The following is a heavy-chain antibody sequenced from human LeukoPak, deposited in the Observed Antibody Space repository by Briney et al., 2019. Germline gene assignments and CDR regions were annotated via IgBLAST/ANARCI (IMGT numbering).Heavy chain of an antibody. J-gene: IGHJ4*02. CDR1: GYTFTGHF. D-gene: IGHD3-22*01. CDR3: ARDLSRLAFYDSSGFDLDF. CDR2: INPKSGGT. Sequence: ASVKVSCKASGYTFTGHFMHWVRQAPGQGLEWMGWINPKSGGTNYAQKFQGRVTMTRDTSISTAYMELRRLRPDDTAVYYCARDLSRLAFYDSSGFDLDFWGQGTLVTVSS. V-gene: IGHV1-2*02.